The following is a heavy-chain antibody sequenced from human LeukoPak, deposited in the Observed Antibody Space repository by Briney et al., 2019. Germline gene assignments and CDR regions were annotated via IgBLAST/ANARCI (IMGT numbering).Heavy chain of an antibody. V-gene: IGHV1-69*05. Sequence: KVSCKASGGTFSSYAISWVRQAPGQGLEWMGGTIPIFGTANYAQKFQGRVTITTDESTSTAYMELSSLRSEDTAVYYCARSAPLRFTTTYYYDSSGYYFDYWGQGTLVTVSS. CDR3: ARSAPLRFTTTYYYDSSGYYFDY. D-gene: IGHD3-22*01. CDR2: TIPIFGTA. CDR1: GGTFSSYA. J-gene: IGHJ4*02.